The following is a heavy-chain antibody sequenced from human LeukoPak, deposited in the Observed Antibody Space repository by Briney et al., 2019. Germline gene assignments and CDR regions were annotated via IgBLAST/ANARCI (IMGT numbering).Heavy chain of an antibody. Sequence: PGGSLRLSCAASGFTFSIYAMSWVRQAPGKGLEWVSAISGSGGSTYYADSVKGRFTISRDNSKNTLYLQMNSLRAEDTAVYYCAKGRSSVYYFDYWGQGTLVTVSS. CDR1: GFTFSIYA. V-gene: IGHV3-23*01. CDR2: ISGSGGST. D-gene: IGHD6-6*01. CDR3: AKGRSSVYYFDY. J-gene: IGHJ4*02.